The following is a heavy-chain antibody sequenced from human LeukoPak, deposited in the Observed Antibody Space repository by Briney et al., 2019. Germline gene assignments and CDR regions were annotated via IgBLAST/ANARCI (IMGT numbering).Heavy chain of an antibody. CDR1: GFTLSTYSTFW. D-gene: IGHD2-21*02. J-gene: IGHJ4*02. CDR3: ARYKHCGGDCYPLDY. Sequence: GGSLRLSCAASGFTLSTYSTFWMTWVRQAPGGGLEWVGNISPDGSEKYYVDSVKGRFTISRDNAKNSLYLQMNSLRAEDTAVYSCARYKHCGGDCYPLDYWGQGTLVTVSS. CDR2: ISPDGSEK. V-gene: IGHV3-7*01.